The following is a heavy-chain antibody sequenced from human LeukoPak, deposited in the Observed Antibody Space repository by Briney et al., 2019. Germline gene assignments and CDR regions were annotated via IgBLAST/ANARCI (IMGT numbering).Heavy chain of an antibody. J-gene: IGHJ3*02. D-gene: IGHD3-22*01. CDR2: ISSSSSTI. CDR3: ARAGVRSMIVVGDAFDI. Sequence: GGSLRLSCAASGFTFSSYSMNWVRQAPGKGLEWVSYISSSSSTIYYADSVKGRFTISRDNAKNSLYLQMNSLRAEDTAVYYCARAGVRSMIVVGDAFDIWGQGTMVTVSS. V-gene: IGHV3-48*01. CDR1: GFTFSSYS.